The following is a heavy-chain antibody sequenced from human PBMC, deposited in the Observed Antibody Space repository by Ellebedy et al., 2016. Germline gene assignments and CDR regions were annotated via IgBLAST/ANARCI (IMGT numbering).Heavy chain of an antibody. Sequence: GGSLRLSCVGSGFTVSSSYMSWVRQAPGKGLEWVSVIYPDGRSFYANSVRGRFTVSRDRSKETLYLQVNSLTVEDTAVYYCASNLLPGAEAGLLNQWGQGTLVIVSS. CDR1: GFTVSSSY. CDR2: IYPDGRS. J-gene: IGHJ4*02. D-gene: IGHD6-19*01. V-gene: IGHV3-53*01. CDR3: ASNLLPGAEAGLLNQ.